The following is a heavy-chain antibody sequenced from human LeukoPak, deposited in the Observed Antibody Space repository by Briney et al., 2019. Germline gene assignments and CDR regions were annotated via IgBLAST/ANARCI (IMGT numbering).Heavy chain of an antibody. CDR2: ISSSDSTI. D-gene: IGHD2-8*01. J-gene: IGHJ4*02. V-gene: IGHV3-11*01. CDR1: GFTFSDYY. Sequence: GGSLRLSCAASGFTFSDYYMSWIRQAPGKGLEWVSYISSSDSTIYYADSVKGRFTISRDNAKNSLYLQMSSLRAEDTAIYYCARDRGECTNGVCYYHDFDYWGQGTLVTVSS. CDR3: ARDRGECTNGVCYYHDFDY.